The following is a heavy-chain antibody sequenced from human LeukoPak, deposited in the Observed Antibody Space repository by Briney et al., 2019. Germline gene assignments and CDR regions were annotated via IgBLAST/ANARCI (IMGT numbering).Heavy chain of an antibody. V-gene: IGHV3-33*06. J-gene: IGHJ4*02. CDR2: IWYDGSNK. CDR1: GFTFSSYG. Sequence: GGSLRLSCAASGFTFSSYGMHWVRQAPGKGLEWVAVIWYDGSNKYYADSVKGRFTISRDNSKNTLYLQMNSLRAEDTAVYYCAKDLADCGGDCLFDYWGRGTLVTVSS. CDR3: AKDLADCGGDCLFDY. D-gene: IGHD2-21*02.